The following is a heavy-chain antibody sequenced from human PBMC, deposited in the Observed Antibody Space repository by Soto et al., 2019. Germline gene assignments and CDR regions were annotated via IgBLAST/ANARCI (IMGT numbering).Heavy chain of an antibody. Sequence: QVQLQESGPGLVKPSETLSLTCTVAGGSISSYYWSWIRQPPGKGLEWIGYIYYSGSTNYNPSLKSRVPISVDTSKNQCSRKLSSVAAADTDVYYCARGKIAAARDAFAIWGQGTMVTASS. CDR1: GGSISSYY. J-gene: IGHJ3*02. CDR2: IYYSGST. D-gene: IGHD6-13*01. V-gene: IGHV4-59*01. CDR3: ARGKIAAARDAFAI.